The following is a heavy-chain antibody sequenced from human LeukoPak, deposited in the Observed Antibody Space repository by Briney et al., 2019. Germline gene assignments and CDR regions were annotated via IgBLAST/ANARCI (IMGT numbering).Heavy chain of an antibody. CDR3: AKELHGSGSYAFDY. V-gene: IGHV3-23*01. J-gene: IGHJ4*02. Sequence: GGSLRLSCAASGFTFSSYAMSWVRQAPGKGLEWVSTVNVNGGSTYYADSMKGRFTISRDNSRNTLYLQMNSLRAEDTAVYFCAKELHGSGSYAFDYWGQGTLVTVSS. D-gene: IGHD3-10*01. CDR1: GFTFSSYA. CDR2: VNVNGGST.